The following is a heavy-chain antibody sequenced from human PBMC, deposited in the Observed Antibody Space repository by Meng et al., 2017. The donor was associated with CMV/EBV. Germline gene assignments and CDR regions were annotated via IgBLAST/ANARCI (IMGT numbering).Heavy chain of an antibody. Sequence: LPGPGARRVKPSETLSLTCTVYGGSISSSSYYWGWIRQPPGKGLEWIGSIYYSGSTYYNPSLKSRVTISVDTSKNQFSLKLSSVTAADTAVYYCARSIAARPYRYNWFDPWGQGTLVTVSS. D-gene: IGHD6-6*01. CDR3: ARSIAARPYRYNWFDP. J-gene: IGHJ5*02. V-gene: IGHV4-39*07. CDR2: IYYSGST. CDR1: GGSISSSSYY.